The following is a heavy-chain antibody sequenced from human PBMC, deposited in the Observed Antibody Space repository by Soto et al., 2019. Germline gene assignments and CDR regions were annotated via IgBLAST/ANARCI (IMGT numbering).Heavy chain of an antibody. CDR2: IIPIFGTA. CDR1: GGTFSSYA. CDR3: ASRSVYDSSGYYYTGFDY. V-gene: IGHV1-69*01. J-gene: IGHJ4*02. Sequence: QVQLVQSGAEVKKPGSSVKVSCKASGGTFSSYAISWVRQAPGQGLEWMGGIIPIFGTANYAQKFQGRVTITADESTSTAYMELSSLRSEDTAVYYCASRSVYDSSGYYYTGFDYWGQGTLVTVSS. D-gene: IGHD3-22*01.